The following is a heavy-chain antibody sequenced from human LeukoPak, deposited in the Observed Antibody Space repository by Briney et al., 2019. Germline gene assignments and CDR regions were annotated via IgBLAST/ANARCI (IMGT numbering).Heavy chain of an antibody. V-gene: IGHV1-8*01. CDR1: GYTFTSYD. D-gene: IGHD6-13*01. CDR3: ARGLTIWYSSSPLTDY. CDR2: MNPNSGNT. Sequence: ASVKVSCKASGYTFTSYDINWVRQATGQGLEWMGWMNPNSGNTGYAQKFQGRVTMTGHTSISTAYMELSSLRSEETAVYYCARGLTIWYSSSPLTDYWGQGTLVTVSS. J-gene: IGHJ4*02.